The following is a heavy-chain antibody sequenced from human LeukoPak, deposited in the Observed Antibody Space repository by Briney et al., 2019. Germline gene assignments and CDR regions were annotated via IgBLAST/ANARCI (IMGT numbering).Heavy chain of an antibody. CDR3: ARGGYPRRYMDV. J-gene: IGHJ6*03. D-gene: IGHD2-15*01. V-gene: IGHV4-61*02. Sequence: SETLSLTCTVSGGSISSGNYYWNWIRQPAGKGLEWIGRIYTRGSTNYNPSLKSRITISVDTSKNQFSLKLSSVTAADTAVYYCARGGYPRRYMDVWGKGTTVTISS. CDR1: GGSISSGNYY. CDR2: IYTRGST.